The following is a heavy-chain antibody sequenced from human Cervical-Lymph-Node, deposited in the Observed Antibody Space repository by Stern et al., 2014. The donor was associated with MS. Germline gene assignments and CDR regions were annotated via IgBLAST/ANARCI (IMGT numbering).Heavy chain of an antibody. CDR3: ARDGRHRDNYGLDV. J-gene: IGHJ6*02. D-gene: IGHD2-15*01. V-gene: IGHV1-69*06. Sequence: VQLVESGAEVKKPGSSVKVSCQASGGTFNVYAINWLRQAPGQGLEWMGGIIPIFGTANYAQKCQGIVTIAADKSTRTSSMQLSSLRSNVTAVYYCARDGRHRDNYGLDVWGQGTTVIVSS. CDR1: GGTFNVYA. CDR2: IIPIFGTA.